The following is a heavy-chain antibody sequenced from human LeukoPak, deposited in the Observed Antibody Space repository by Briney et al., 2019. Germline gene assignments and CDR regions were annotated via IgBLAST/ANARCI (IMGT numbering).Heavy chain of an antibody. CDR1: GFSLSTSGMC. V-gene: IGHV2-70*11. CDR2: IDWDDDK. D-gene: IGHD3-10*01. J-gene: IGHJ5*02. CDR3: ARMWLGVRGFVYGSPFDP. Sequence: SGPALVKPTQTLTLTCTFSGFSLSTSGMCVSWIRQPPGKALEWLARIDWDDDKYYSTSLKTRLTISKDTSKNQVVLTMTNMDPVDTATYYCARMWLGVRGFVYGSPFDPWGQGTLVTVSS.